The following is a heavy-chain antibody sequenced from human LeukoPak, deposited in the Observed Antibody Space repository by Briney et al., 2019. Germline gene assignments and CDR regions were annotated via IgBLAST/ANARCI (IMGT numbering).Heavy chain of an antibody. J-gene: IGHJ4*02. D-gene: IGHD3-9*01. CDR2: ISGDGGTT. V-gene: IGHV3-43*02. CDR1: GFTFDYYA. CDR3: AKDYRTLPGYYAYS. Sequence: RGSVRLSCAASGFTFDYYAMHWVRQGSARGLDWVDLISGDGGTTYYADSVKGRFTVSRDNSKNSLYLQMHRLRTEDTDFYYCAKDYRTLPGYYAYSWGQGTLVTVSS.